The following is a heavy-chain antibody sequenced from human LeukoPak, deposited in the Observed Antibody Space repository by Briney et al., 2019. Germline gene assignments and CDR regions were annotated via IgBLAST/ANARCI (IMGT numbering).Heavy chain of an antibody. CDR2: ISSSSSYI. CDR1: GFIFSDYN. Sequence: PGGSLRLSCAASGFIFSDYNMNWVRQAPGKGLEWVSSISSSSSYIYYADSVKGRFTISRDNAKNSLYLQMNSLRAEDTAVYYCARAPSLYGAFDIWGQGTMVTVSS. CDR3: ARAPSLYGAFDI. D-gene: IGHD3-16*02. V-gene: IGHV3-21*01. J-gene: IGHJ3*02.